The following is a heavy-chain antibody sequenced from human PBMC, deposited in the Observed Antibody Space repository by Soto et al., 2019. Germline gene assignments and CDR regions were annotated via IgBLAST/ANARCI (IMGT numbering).Heavy chain of an antibody. CDR1: GGTFSSYA. D-gene: IGHD4-17*01. V-gene: IGHV1-69*01. CDR3: ARGGPYCDYSQVVC. J-gene: IGHJ4*02. CDR2: IIPICGTA. Sequence: QVQLVQSGAEVKKPGSSVKVSCKASGGTFSSYAISWVRQAPGQGLEWMGGIIPICGTANYAQELQGRVKITADESTSTLYREQSSLRSEDTAVYCCARGGPYCDYSQVVCWGQGTLVTVSS.